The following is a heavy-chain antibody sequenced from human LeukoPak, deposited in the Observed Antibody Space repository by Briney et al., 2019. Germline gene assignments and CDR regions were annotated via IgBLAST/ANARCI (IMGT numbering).Heavy chain of an antibody. CDR1: GYTFTDYY. Sequence: GASVKVSCKASGYTFTDYYMHWVRQAPGQGLEWMGWINPNSGGTNYAQKFQGRVTMTRDTSISTAYMELRSDDTAVYYCAVIVGATVVVYWGQGTLVTVSS. CDR3: AVIVGATVVVY. CDR2: INPNSGGT. D-gene: IGHD1-26*01. V-gene: IGHV1-2*02. J-gene: IGHJ4*02.